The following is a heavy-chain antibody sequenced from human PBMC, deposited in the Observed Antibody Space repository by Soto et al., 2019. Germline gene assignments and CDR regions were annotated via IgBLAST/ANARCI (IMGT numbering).Heavy chain of an antibody. V-gene: IGHV3-49*03. D-gene: IGHD4-17*01. CDR2: IRSKSYGKTT. Sequence: GGSMRLCCSTSGFTFGDYGMTWFRQAPGKGLEWIGIIRSKSYGKTTEYAASATDRFTISRDDSKRIAYLQMKSMKADDIAVYYCTRERWDYGDPQWYFDIWSSGTLVTVSS. CDR3: TRERWDYGDPQWYFDI. J-gene: IGHJ2*01. CDR1: GFTFGDYG.